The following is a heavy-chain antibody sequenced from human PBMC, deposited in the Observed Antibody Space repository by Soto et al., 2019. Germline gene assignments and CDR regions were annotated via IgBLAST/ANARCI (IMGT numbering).Heavy chain of an antibody. CDR3: AKDRRPGIAVAGTDFDY. CDR2: ISSNGENT. Sequence: GGSLRLSCAASRFTSGYHAMNWVRQAPGKGLEWVSTISSNGENTHYADSVKGRFIISSDNSKNTLYLQMNSLRAEDTAVYYCAKDRRPGIAVAGTDFDYWGQGTLVTVSS. J-gene: IGHJ4*02. D-gene: IGHD6-19*01. V-gene: IGHV3-23*01. CDR1: RFTSGYHA.